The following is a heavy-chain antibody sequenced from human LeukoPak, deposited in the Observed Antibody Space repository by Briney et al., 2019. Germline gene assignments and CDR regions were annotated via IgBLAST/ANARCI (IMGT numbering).Heavy chain of an antibody. CDR2: ISAYNGNT. Sequence: ASVKVSCKASGYTFTSYGISWVRQAPGQGLEWMGWISAYNGNTNYAQKVQGRVTMTTDTSTSTAYMELRSLRSDDTAVYYCEKTAYDILTGYYDYWGQGTLVTVSS. J-gene: IGHJ4*02. CDR3: EKTAYDILTGYYDY. CDR1: GYTFTSYG. V-gene: IGHV1-18*04. D-gene: IGHD3-9*01.